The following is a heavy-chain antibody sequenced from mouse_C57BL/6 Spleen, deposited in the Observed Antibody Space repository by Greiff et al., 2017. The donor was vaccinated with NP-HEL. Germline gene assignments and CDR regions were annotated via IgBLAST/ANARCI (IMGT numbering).Heavy chain of an antibody. CDR1: GFNIKDDY. CDR3: TTSYYGSSPDY. Sequence: VQLQQSGAELVRPGASVKLSCTASGFNIKDDYMHWVKQRPEQGLEWIGWIDPENGDTEYASKFQGKATITADTSSNTAYLQLSILTSEDTAVYYWTTSYYGSSPDYWGQGTTLTVSS. J-gene: IGHJ2*01. D-gene: IGHD1-1*01. CDR2: IDPENGDT. V-gene: IGHV14-4*01.